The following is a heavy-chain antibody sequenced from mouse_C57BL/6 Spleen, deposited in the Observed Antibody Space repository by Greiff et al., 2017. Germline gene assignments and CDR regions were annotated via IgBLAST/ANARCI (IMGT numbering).Heavy chain of an antibody. V-gene: IGHV5-17*01. J-gene: IGHJ4*01. CDR2: ISSGSSTI. D-gene: IGHD1-1*01. CDR3: ARHYYGSSSMDY. Sequence: EVKLMESGGGLVKPGGSLKLSCAASGFTFSDYGMHWVRQAPEKGLAWVSYISSGSSTIYYADTVKGRFTISRDNAKNTLFLQMTSMRSEDTAMYYCARHYYGSSSMDYWGQGTSVTVSS. CDR1: GFTFSDYG.